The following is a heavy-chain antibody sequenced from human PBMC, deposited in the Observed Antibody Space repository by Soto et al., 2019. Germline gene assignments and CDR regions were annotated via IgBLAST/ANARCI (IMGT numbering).Heavy chain of an antibody. J-gene: IGHJ6*02. CDR1: GFSVSSNY. V-gene: IGHV3-53*01. Sequence: EVQLVESGGGLIQPGGSLRLSCAASGFSVSSNYMSWVRQTPGKGLEWVSIIYSDGKTYYTDSVMGRFTISRDTSKNTLYLEMNSLSAEDTAVYYCARDRAITGYYCFGMDVWGQGTTVTVSS. CDR2: IYSDGKT. D-gene: IGHD3-10*01. CDR3: ARDRAITGYYCFGMDV.